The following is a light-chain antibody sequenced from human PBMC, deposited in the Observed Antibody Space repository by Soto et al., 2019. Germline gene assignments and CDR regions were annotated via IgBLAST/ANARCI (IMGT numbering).Light chain of an antibody. CDR2: DAS. V-gene: IGKV3-15*01. CDR3: QPYYNRPLT. Sequence: EVVMTQSPASLSVSLGEGVTLSCRASQGIGDTLAWYQQKPGQTPRLLIYDASTMDTGVPARFRGSRSGTEFTLTINSLQSEDFAIYYCQPYYNRPLTFGQGTKVESK. CDR1: QGIGDT. J-gene: IGKJ4*01.